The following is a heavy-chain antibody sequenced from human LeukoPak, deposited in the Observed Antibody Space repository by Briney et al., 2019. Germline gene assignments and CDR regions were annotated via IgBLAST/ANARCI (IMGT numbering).Heavy chain of an antibody. CDR2: IYYSGST. D-gene: IGHD1-26*01. CDR3: ARGGYSGSYYGY. V-gene: IGHV4-59*01. J-gene: IGHJ4*02. Sequence: PSETLSLTCTVSGGSINSYYWTWIRQTPGKGLEWIGYIYYSGSTNYNPSLKSRVTISVDTSKNQFSLKLSSVTAADTAVYYCARGGYSGSYYGYWGQGTLVTVSS. CDR1: GGSINSYY.